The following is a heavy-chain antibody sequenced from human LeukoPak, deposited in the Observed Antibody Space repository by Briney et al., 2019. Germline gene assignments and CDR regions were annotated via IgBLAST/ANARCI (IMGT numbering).Heavy chain of an antibody. CDR2: VYYSGST. D-gene: IGHD6-19*01. CDR1: GGSISSYY. Sequence: SETLSLTCTVPGGSISSYYWSWIRQPPGKGLEWIGYVYYSGSTNYNPSLKSRVTISVDTSKNQFSLKLSSVTAADTAVYYCARHFWYSSGNWFDPWGQGTLVTVSS. CDR3: ARHFWYSSGNWFDP. J-gene: IGHJ5*02. V-gene: IGHV4-59*08.